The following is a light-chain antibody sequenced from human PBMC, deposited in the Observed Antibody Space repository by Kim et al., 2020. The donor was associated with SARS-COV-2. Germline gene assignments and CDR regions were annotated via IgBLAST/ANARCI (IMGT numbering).Light chain of an antibody. Sequence: SLSPGERATLSCRASQSVSSSYLAWYQQKPGQAPRLLIYGASSRATGIPDRFSGSGSGTDFTLTISRLEPEDFAVYYCQQYGSSYSFGQGTKLRS. CDR3: QQYGSSYS. CDR2: GAS. J-gene: IGKJ2*03. V-gene: IGKV3-20*01. CDR1: QSVSSSY.